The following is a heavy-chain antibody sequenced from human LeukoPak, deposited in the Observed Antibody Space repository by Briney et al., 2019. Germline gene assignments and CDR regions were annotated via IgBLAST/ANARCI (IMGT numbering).Heavy chain of an antibody. V-gene: IGHV6-1*01. CDR1: GDSVSSNSAA. Sequence: SQTLSLTCAISGDSVSSNSAAWNWISQSPSRGLEWLGRTYYRSKWYNDYAVSVKSRITINPDTSKNQFSLQLNSVTPEDTAVYYCAGSSSWLMTNFDYWGQGTLVTVSS. CDR3: AGSSSWLMTNFDY. J-gene: IGHJ4*02. CDR2: TYYRSKWYN. D-gene: IGHD6-13*01.